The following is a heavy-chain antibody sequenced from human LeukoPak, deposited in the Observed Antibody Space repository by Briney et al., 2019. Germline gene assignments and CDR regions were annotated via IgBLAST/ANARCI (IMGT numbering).Heavy chain of an antibody. CDR3: ARPWETDAFDI. CDR1: GYSISSGYY. V-gene: IGHV4-38-2*01. J-gene: IGHJ3*02. Sequence: SETLSLTCAVSGYSISSGYYWGWIRQPPGKGLEWIGSIYHSGSTYYNPSLKSRVTLSVDTSKNQSSLKLSSVTAADTAVYYCARPWETDAFDIWGQGTMVTVSS. D-gene: IGHD1-26*01. CDR2: IYHSGST.